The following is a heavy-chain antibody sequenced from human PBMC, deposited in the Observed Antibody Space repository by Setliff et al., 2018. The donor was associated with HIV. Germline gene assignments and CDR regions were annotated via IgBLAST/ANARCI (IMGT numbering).Heavy chain of an antibody. CDR3: TRTPGAWQNYFDY. CDR1: GFTFSNAW. J-gene: IGHJ4*02. V-gene: IGHV3-15*01. Sequence: PGGSLRLSCAASGFTFSNAWMSWVRQAPGKGLEWVGRIKSKTDGGTTDYAAPVKGRFTISRDDSKNTLYLQMNSLKSEDTAIYYCTRTPGAWQNYFDYWGQGTPVTVSS. CDR2: IKSKTDGGTT. D-gene: IGHD2-15*01.